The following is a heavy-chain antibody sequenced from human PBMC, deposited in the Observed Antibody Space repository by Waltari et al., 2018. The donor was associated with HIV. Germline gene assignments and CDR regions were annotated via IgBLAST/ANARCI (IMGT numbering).Heavy chain of an antibody. J-gene: IGHJ3*02. Sequence: QMQLQESGPGLVKPSETLSLTCNVTGGSVTSTSNFWGWIRQPPGKGMEWIGSIYHDERTHYDPSLKSRVTMSIDTSKNHFSLNLASVTAADTTMYYCASSYNFIVWGAVDIWGQGTMVTASS. CDR3: ASSYNFIVWGAVDI. D-gene: IGHD1-1*01. V-gene: IGHV4-39*02. CDR1: GGSVTSTSNF. CDR2: IYHDERT.